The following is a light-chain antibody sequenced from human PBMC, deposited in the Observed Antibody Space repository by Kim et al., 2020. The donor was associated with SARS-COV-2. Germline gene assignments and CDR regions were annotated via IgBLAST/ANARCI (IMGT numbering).Light chain of an antibody. CDR3: AAWDDSLNGRGV. Sequence: ELTQPPSASGTPGQRVTISCSGSSSNIGSNTVNWYQQLPGTAPKLLIYSNNQRPSGVPDRFSGSKSGTSASLAISGLQSEDEADYYCAAWDDSLNGRGVFGGGTQLTVL. CDR2: SNN. J-gene: IGLJ2*01. CDR1: SSNIGSNT. V-gene: IGLV1-44*01.